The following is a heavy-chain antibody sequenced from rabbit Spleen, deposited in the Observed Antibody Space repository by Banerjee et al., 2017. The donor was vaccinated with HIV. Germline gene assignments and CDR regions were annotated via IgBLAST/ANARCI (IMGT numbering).Heavy chain of an antibody. V-gene: IGHV1S40*01. CDR1: GFSFSSSYW. J-gene: IGHJ4*01. D-gene: IGHD6-1*01. CDR2: IYAGSSGST. Sequence: QSLEESGGDLVKPGASLTLTCTASGFSFSSSYWICWVRQALGKGLEWIACIYAGSSGSTYYASWAKGRFTISRTSSTAVTLQMTSLTAADTATYFCARDPWRHSDGYGYGSDLWGQGTLVTVS. CDR3: ARDPWRHSDGYGYGSDL.